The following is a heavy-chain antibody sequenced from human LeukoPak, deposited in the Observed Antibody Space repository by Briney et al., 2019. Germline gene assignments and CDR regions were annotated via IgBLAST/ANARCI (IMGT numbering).Heavy chain of an antibody. CDR2: INHSGST. Sequence: SETLSLTCAVYGGSFSGYYWSWIRQPPGKGLEWIGEINHSGSTNYNPSLKSRVTISVDTSKNQFSLKLSPVTAADTAVYYCARVRGYDILTGYYLYYFDYWGQGTLVTVSS. J-gene: IGHJ4*02. CDR3: ARVRGYDILTGYYLYYFDY. CDR1: GGSFSGYY. V-gene: IGHV4-34*01. D-gene: IGHD3-9*01.